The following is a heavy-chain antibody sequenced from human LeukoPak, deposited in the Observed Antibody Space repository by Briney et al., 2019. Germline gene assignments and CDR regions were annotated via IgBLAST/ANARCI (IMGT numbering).Heavy chain of an antibody. CDR2: ISGSGGST. CDR1: GFTFSSYA. D-gene: IGHD6-19*01. V-gene: IGHV3-23*01. CDR3: AKAGSGWSFDY. J-gene: IGHJ4*02. Sequence: GGSLSLSCAASGFTFSSYAMSWVRQAPGKGLEWVSVISGSGGSTYYADSVKGRLTISRDNSKNTLYLQMNSLRAEDTALYYCAKAGSGWSFDYWGQGTLVTVSS.